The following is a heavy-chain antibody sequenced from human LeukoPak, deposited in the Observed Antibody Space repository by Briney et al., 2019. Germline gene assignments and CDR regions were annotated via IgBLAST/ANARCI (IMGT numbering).Heavy chain of an antibody. CDR3: ARVGCSGGTCYDY. CDR1: GFTFSSYS. Sequence: GGPLRLSCAASGFTFSSYSMYWVRQAPGKGLEWVPFISSGSNYIYYTDSVKGRFTISRDNAKNSLYLQMNSLRVEDTAIYYCARVGCSGGTCYDYWGQGTLVTVSS. CDR2: ISSGSNYI. D-gene: IGHD2-15*01. V-gene: IGHV3-21*01. J-gene: IGHJ4*02.